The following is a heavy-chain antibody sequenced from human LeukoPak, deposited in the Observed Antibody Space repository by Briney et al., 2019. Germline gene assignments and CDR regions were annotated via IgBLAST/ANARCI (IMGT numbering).Heavy chain of an antibody. J-gene: IGHJ4*02. Sequence: SGPTLVNPTQTLTLTCTFSGFSLSTSRMCVSWIRQPPGKALEWLARIDWDDDKYYSTSLKTRLTISKDSSKNQVVLTLTNMDPVDTATYYCARPRAGSSWDFDYWGQGTLVIVSS. V-gene: IGHV2-70*11. CDR2: IDWDDDK. D-gene: IGHD6-6*01. CDR3: ARPRAGSSWDFDY. CDR1: GFSLSTSRMC.